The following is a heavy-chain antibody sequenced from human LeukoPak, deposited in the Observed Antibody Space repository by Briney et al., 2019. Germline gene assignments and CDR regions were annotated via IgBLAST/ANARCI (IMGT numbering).Heavy chain of an antibody. Sequence: SETLSLTCTVSGVSISSSNSYWGWIRQPPGKGLEWIGYVYYSGSTEYNPSLRSRVTISLEMSKHQFSLNLTSVTAADTAVYYCASNTGTVFDYWGQGALVTVSS. CDR3: ASNTGTVFDY. V-gene: IGHV4-61*05. CDR1: GVSISSSNSY. CDR2: VYYSGST. D-gene: IGHD7-27*01. J-gene: IGHJ4*02.